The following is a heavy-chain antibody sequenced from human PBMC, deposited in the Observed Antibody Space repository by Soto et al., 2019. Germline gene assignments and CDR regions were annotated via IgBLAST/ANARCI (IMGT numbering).Heavy chain of an antibody. CDR3: AKQQGPGTPYYYAMDV. Sequence: EVQLWEGGGGLVQPGGSQRLSCAASGFTFSSYAMTWVRQAPGKGLEWVSTLSGSGGSTYYAASVKGRFTISRDNSKDTLYLEMNSLRGEDTAVYFCAKQQGPGTPYYYAMDVWGQGTAVTVSS. D-gene: IGHD1-1*01. CDR2: LSGSGGST. J-gene: IGHJ6*02. V-gene: IGHV3-23*01. CDR1: GFTFSSYA.